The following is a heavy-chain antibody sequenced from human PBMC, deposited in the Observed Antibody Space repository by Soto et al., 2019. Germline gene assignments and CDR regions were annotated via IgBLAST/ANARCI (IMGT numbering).Heavy chain of an antibody. V-gene: IGHV3-30-3*01. J-gene: IGHJ4*02. CDR2: ISYDGSNK. Sequence: QVQLVESGGGVVQPGRSLRLSCAASGFTFSSYAMHWVRQAPGKGLEWVAVISYDGSNKYYADSVKGRFTISRDNSKNTLYLQMNSLRAEXTAVYYCAXXGDXAVAXXGDYWGQGTLVTVSS. CDR1: GFTFSSYA. D-gene: IGHD6-19*01. CDR3: AXXGDXAVAXXGDY.